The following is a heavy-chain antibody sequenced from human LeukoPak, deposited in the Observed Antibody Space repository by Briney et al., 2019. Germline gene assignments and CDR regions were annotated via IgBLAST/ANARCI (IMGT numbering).Heavy chain of an antibody. Sequence: SVKVSCKASGGTFSSYAISWVRQAPGQGLEWMGGIIPIFGTANYAQKFQGRVTITTDESTSTACMELSSLRSEDTAVYYCARGVTPGDYYDSSGYYLVYWGQGTLVTVSS. CDR1: GGTFSSYA. J-gene: IGHJ4*02. D-gene: IGHD3-22*01. V-gene: IGHV1-69*05. CDR3: ARGVTPGDYYDSSGYYLVY. CDR2: IIPIFGTA.